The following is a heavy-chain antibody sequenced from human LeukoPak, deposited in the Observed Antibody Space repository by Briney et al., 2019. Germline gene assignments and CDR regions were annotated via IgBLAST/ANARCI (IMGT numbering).Heavy chain of an antibody. CDR1: GYSFSHHW. Sequence: GESLQISCQGSGYSFSHHWIAWVRKMPGKGLEWMAMMYPGDSDTRYSPSFQGQVTISVDKSISTAYLQWNSLKASDTGMYYCARRDTSGSLFWFDPWGQGTLVTVSS. V-gene: IGHV5-51*01. CDR2: MYPGDSDT. J-gene: IGHJ5*02. D-gene: IGHD3-10*01. CDR3: ARRDTSGSLFWFDP.